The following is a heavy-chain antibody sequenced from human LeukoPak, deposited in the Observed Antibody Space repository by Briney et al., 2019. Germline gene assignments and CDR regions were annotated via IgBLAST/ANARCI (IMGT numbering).Heavy chain of an antibody. J-gene: IGHJ4*02. D-gene: IGHD2-15*01. V-gene: IGHV4-31*03. Sequence: SETLSRTCTVSGGSISSGGYYWSWIRQHPGKGLEWIGYIYYSGSTYYNPSLKSRVTISVDTSKNQFSLKLSSVTAADTAVYYCASSTYRGYCSGGSCYRFDYWGQGTLVTVSS. CDR2: IYYSGST. CDR1: GGSISSGGYY. CDR3: ASSTYRGYCSGGSCYRFDY.